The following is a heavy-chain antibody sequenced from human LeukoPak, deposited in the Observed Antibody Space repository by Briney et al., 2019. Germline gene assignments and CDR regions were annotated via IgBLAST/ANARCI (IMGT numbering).Heavy chain of an antibody. Sequence: SETLSLTCTVSGGSINSGGYFWTWVRQLPGKGLEWIAYVYYSGNTYYNPSLKSRVSISVDTSKNQFSLNLNSVTAADTAVYYCARSLSSRGQWFDPWGQGTLVTVSS. D-gene: IGHD3-10*01. CDR1: GGSINSGGYF. CDR3: ARSLSSRGQWFDP. CDR2: VYYSGNT. V-gene: IGHV4-31*03. J-gene: IGHJ5*02.